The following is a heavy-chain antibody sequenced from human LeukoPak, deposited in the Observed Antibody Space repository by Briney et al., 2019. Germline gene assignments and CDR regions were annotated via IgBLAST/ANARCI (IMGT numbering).Heavy chain of an antibody. Sequence: GESLKISCKGSGYSFTNYWIGWVRQMPGKGLEWMGIIYPGDSDTRYSPSFQGQVTISADKSISTAYLQWSSLKASDTAMYYCRVVAASPHFDYWGQGTLVTVSS. CDR1: GYSFTNYW. J-gene: IGHJ4*02. D-gene: IGHD2-15*01. CDR3: RVVAASPHFDY. CDR2: IYPGDSDT. V-gene: IGHV5-51*01.